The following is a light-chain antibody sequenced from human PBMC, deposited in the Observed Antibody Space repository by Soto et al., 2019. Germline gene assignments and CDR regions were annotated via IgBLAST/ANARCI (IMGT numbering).Light chain of an antibody. Sequence: EIVLTQSPGTLSLSPGERATLSCRASQSVSGNYLAWYQQKPGQSPRLLIYGSSDRATGTPDRISGSGSGTDFTLTISRVEPEDFAVYFCQQYGSSPPYTFGQGTKLGIK. CDR1: QSVSGNY. V-gene: IGKV3-20*01. CDR3: QQYGSSPPYT. CDR2: GSS. J-gene: IGKJ2*01.